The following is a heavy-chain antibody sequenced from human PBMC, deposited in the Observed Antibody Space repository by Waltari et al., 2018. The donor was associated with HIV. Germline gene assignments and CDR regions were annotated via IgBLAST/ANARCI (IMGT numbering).Heavy chain of an antibody. D-gene: IGHD3-22*01. Sequence: GSLRLSCAASGFTVSSNYMSWVRQAPGKGLEWVSVIYSGGSTYYADSVKGRFTISRDNSKNTLYLQMNSLRAEDTAVYYCAHPRYYYDSSGKAFDIWGQGTMVTVSS. J-gene: IGHJ3*02. CDR1: GFTVSSNY. CDR2: IYSGGST. CDR3: AHPRYYYDSSGKAFDI. V-gene: IGHV3-66*02.